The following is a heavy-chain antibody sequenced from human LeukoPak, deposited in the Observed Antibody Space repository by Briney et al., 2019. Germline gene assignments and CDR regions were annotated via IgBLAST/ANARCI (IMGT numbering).Heavy chain of an antibody. D-gene: IGHD3-10*01. Sequence: GGSLRLSCAASGFTFSSYSMNWVRQAPGKGLEWVSYISSSGSTIYYADSVKGRFTISRDNAKNSLYLQVNSLRAEDTAVYYCARDRLWFGELLYEHYFDYWGQGTLVTVSS. CDR3: ARDRLWFGELLYEHYFDY. CDR2: ISSSGSTI. CDR1: GFTFSSYS. J-gene: IGHJ4*02. V-gene: IGHV3-48*04.